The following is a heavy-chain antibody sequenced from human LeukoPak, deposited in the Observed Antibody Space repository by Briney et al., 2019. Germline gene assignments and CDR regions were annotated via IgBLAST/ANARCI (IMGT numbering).Heavy chain of an antibody. CDR2: ITSNGGIT. V-gene: IGHV3-64*01. CDR1: VFTFSRYA. J-gene: IGHJ1*01. Sequence: GGSLRLSCAASVFTFSRYAMHWVRQAPGKGLEYVSAITSNGGITYYANSGKGRFIISRDNSKNTLYLQLGSLRADDMAMYYCATASGSQYAEYFQHWGQGTLVTVSS. CDR3: ATASGSQYAEYFQH. D-gene: IGHD1-26*01.